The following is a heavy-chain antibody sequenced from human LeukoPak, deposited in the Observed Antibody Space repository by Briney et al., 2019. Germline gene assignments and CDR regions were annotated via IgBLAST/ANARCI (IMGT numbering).Heavy chain of an antibody. J-gene: IGHJ4*02. D-gene: IGHD1-26*01. Sequence: PGGSLRLSCAASGFDVGRNYMTWVRQAPGKGLEWVSFIYSGGATYYADSVRGRFTISRDSSKNTLYLQMNSLRAEDTAVYYCAKVVGDKTYYFDYWGQGTLVTVSS. CDR2: IYSGGAT. V-gene: IGHV3-53*01. CDR1: GFDVGRNY. CDR3: AKVVGDKTYYFDY.